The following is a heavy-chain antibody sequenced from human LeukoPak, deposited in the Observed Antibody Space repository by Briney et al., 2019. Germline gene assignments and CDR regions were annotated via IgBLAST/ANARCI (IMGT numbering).Heavy chain of an antibody. J-gene: IGHJ5*02. D-gene: IGHD6-13*01. V-gene: IGHV1-2*02. Sequence: ASVKVSCKASGYTFTGYYMHWVRQAPGQGLEGMGWINPNSGGTNYAQKFQGRVTMTRDTSISTAYMELSRLRSDDTAVYYCARDSIAAAGTWWFDPWGQGTLVTVSS. CDR3: ARDSIAAAGTWWFDP. CDR2: INPNSGGT. CDR1: GYTFTGYY.